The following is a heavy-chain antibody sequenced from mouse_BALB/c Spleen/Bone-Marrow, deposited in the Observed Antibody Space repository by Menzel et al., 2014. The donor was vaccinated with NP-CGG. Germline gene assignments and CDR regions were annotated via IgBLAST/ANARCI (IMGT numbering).Heavy chain of an antibody. J-gene: IGHJ2*01. CDR2: IRNKANNLAA. Sequence: EVQLQQSGGGLVQPGGSMKLSCAASGFTFSDAWMDWVRQSPEKGLEWVAEIRNKANNLAAYFSESVKGRFTIPRDDSKSSVYLQMNILRPEDTGIYYCTSYYGYYWGQGTTLTVSS. D-gene: IGHD1-2*01. CDR1: GFTFSDAW. V-gene: IGHV6-6*01. CDR3: TSYYGYY.